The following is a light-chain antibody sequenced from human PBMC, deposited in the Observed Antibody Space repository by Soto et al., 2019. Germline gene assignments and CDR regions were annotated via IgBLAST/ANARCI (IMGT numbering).Light chain of an antibody. V-gene: IGLV1-40*01. CDR2: GNS. Sequence: QSVLTQPPSVSGAPGQRVTIYCTGSSSNIGAGYDVHWYQQLPGTAPKLLIYGNSNRPSGVPDRFSGSKSGTSASLAITGLQAEDEADYYCQSYDSSLSVWVFGGGTKLTVL. CDR3: QSYDSSLSVWV. CDR1: SSNIGAGYD. J-gene: IGLJ3*02.